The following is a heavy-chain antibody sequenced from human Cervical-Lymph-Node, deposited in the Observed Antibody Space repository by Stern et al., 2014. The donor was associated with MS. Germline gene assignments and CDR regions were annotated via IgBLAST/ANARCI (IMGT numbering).Heavy chain of an antibody. CDR1: GFSLSSNGVG. Sequence: ESGPTLVKPTQTLTLTCTISGFSLSSNGVGVAWIRQPPGKALEWLSLIYWDDDKRYSPSLNNRLTITKDTSKNQVVLTMTNMDPVDTGTYYRAHQYYFDSSGFLGYWGQGTLVTVSS. V-gene: IGHV2-5*02. CDR2: IYWDDDK. D-gene: IGHD3-22*01. CDR3: AHQYYFDSSGFLGY. J-gene: IGHJ4*02.